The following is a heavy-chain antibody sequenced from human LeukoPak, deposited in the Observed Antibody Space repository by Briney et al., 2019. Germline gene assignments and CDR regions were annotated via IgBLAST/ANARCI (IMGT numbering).Heavy chain of an antibody. V-gene: IGHV1-69*04. CDR3: ARMGGSGTLDY. J-gene: IGHJ4*02. Sequence: SVKVSCKASGGTFSSYAISWVRQAPGQGLEWMGRIIPILGIANYAQKFQGRVTITADESTSTAYMELSSLRSEDTAVYYCARMGGSGTLDYWGQGTLVTVSS. D-gene: IGHD3-10*01. CDR2: IIPILGIA. CDR1: GGTFSSYA.